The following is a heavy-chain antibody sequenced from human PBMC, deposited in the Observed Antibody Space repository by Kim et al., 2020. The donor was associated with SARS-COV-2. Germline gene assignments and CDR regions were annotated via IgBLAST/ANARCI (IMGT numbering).Heavy chain of an antibody. CDR3: ARGGDRGNYFFDY. V-gene: IGHV6-1*01. CDR2: TYYRSKWYN. J-gene: IGHJ4*02. D-gene: IGHD2-21*02. Sequence: SQTLSLTCVISGDRVFSNNAAWNWIRQSPSRGFEWLGRTYYRSKWYNDYAVSVRSRITINPDTSKNQFSLQLSSVTPEDTAVYYCARGGDRGNYFFDYWGQGSLVTVSS. CDR1: GDRVFSNNAA.